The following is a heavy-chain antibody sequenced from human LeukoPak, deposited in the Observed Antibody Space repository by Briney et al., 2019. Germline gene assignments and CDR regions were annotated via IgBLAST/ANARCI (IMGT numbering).Heavy chain of an antibody. CDR3: ARDRTRIAAAGTKLIGTPF. J-gene: IGHJ4*02. CDR1: GFTFSRYG. V-gene: IGHV3-30*03. Sequence: GGSLRLSCAASGFTFSRYGMHWVRQAPGKGLEWVALISYDGSNQYYADSVKGRFTISRDNSKNTLYLQMNCLRAEDTAVYYCARDRTRIAAAGTKLIGTPFWGQGTLVTVSS. D-gene: IGHD6-13*01. CDR2: ISYDGSNQ.